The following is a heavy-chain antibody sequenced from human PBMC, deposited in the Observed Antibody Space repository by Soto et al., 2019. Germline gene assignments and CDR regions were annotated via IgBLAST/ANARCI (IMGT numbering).Heavy chain of an antibody. CDR1: GFTFSSYA. D-gene: IGHD1-7*01. Sequence: EVQLLESGGGLVQPGGSLRLSCAASGFTFSSYAMSWVRQAPGKGLEWVSAISGSGVSTYYADSVKGRFTISRDNSKNTLYLQMNSLRAEDTAVYYCAKDITEYNWNYGWFDPWGQGTLVTVSS. CDR2: ISGSGVST. CDR3: AKDITEYNWNYGWFDP. V-gene: IGHV3-23*01. J-gene: IGHJ5*02.